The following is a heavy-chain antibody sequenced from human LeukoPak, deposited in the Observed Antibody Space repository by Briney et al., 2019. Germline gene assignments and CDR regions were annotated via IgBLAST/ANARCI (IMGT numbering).Heavy chain of an antibody. D-gene: IGHD6-19*01. J-gene: IGHJ6*02. CDR2: ISGSGGST. CDR3: AKELQWLVPGYYYYGMDV. Sequence: GGSLRLSCAASGFTFSSYAMSWVRQAPGKGLEWVSAISGSGGSTYYADSVKGRFTISRDNPKNTLYLQMNSLRAEDTAVYYCAKELQWLVPGYYYYGMDVWGQGTTVTVSS. CDR1: GFTFSSYA. V-gene: IGHV3-23*01.